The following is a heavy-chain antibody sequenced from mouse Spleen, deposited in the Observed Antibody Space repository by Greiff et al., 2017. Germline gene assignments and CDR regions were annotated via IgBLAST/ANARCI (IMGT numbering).Heavy chain of an antibody. CDR2: INPYNGDT. CDR1: GYSFTGYF. CDR3: ACSYYGSNLGYFDV. D-gene: IGHD2-10*01. V-gene: IGHV1-20*02. J-gene: IGHJ1*01. Sequence: VQLQQSGPELVKPGASVKISCKASGYSFTGYFMNWVMQSHGKSLEWIGRINPYNGDTFYNQKFKGKATLTVDKSSSTAHMELRSLASEDSAVYYCACSYYGSNLGYFDVWGAGTTVTVSS.